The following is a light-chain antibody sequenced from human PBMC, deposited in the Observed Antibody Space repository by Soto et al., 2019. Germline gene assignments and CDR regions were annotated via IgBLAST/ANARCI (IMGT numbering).Light chain of an antibody. V-gene: IGLV1-40*01. J-gene: IGLJ1*01. CDR1: SSNIGAGYD. Sequence: QSVLTQPPSVSGAPGQRVTISCTGSSSNIGAGYDVHWYQQLPGTAPKLLIYGNSNRPSGVPDRFSGSKSGTSASLAITGLQAEDEADYYCSSYAGSSNFVFGREAGSNNFVFGTGTKLTVL. CDR2: GNS. CDR3: SSYAGSSNFVFGREAGSNNFV.